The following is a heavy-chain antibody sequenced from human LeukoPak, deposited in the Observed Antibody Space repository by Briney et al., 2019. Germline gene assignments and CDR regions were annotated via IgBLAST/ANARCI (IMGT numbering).Heavy chain of an antibody. J-gene: IGHJ5*02. CDR3: ARADNNSWLDWFDP. CDR1: GYTFTNYG. CDR2: ISTYNGYT. Sequence: ASVKVSCKASGYTFTNYGISWVRQAPGQGLEWVGWISTYNGYTNYAQKFHGRATMTTDTSTSTAYMELRSLRSDDTAVYYCARADNNSWLDWFDPWGQGALVTVSS. V-gene: IGHV1-18*01. D-gene: IGHD2/OR15-2a*01.